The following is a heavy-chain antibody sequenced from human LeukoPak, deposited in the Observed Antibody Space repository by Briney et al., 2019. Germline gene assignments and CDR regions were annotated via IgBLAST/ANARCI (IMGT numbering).Heavy chain of an antibody. CDR2: ISGSGGST. CDR1: GFTFSSYA. J-gene: IGHJ4*02. Sequence: SGGSLRLSCAASGFTFSSYAMSWVRQAPGKGLEWVSAISGSGGSTYYADSVKGRFTISRDNSKNTLYLQMNSLRAEDTAVYYCASLWFGELFPFDYWGQGTLVTVSS. D-gene: IGHD3-10*01. CDR3: ASLWFGELFPFDY. V-gene: IGHV3-23*01.